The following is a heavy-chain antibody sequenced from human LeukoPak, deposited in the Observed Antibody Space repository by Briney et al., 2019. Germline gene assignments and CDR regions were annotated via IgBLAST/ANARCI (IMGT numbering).Heavy chain of an antibody. J-gene: IGHJ3*02. V-gene: IGHV1-46*01. CDR3: ARANFYDSSGAFDI. CDR2: INPSGGST. D-gene: IGHD3-22*01. CDR1: GYSFTSYY. Sequence: ASVKVSCKASGYSFTSYYIHWVRQAPGQGLEWMGMINPSGGSTSYAQKFQGRVTMTRDMSTSTVYMELSSLRSGDTAVYYCARANFYDSSGAFDIWGQGTMVTVSS.